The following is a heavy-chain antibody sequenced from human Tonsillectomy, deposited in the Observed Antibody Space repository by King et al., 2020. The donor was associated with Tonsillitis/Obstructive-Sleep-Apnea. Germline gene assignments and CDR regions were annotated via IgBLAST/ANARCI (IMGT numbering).Heavy chain of an antibody. D-gene: IGHD4-11*01. CDR3: AGDRSYSKYVGWDFYYGMDV. V-gene: IGHV3-30*01. CDR2: ISYDGNNK. J-gene: IGHJ6*02. Sequence: VQLVESGGGVVQPGRSLRLSCAASGFTFSSDAMHWVRQAPGKGLEWVAVISYDGNNKYYADSVKGRFTISRDNSKNTLYLQMNSLIAEDTAVYYCAGDRSYSKYVGWDFYYGMDVWGQGTTVTVSS. CDR1: GFTFSSDA.